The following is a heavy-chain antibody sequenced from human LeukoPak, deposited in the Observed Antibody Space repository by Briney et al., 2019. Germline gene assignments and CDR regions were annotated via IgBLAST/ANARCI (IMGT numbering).Heavy chain of an antibody. CDR2: ISYSGST. CDR3: ARAPAAPISYFDY. D-gene: IGHD6-13*01. J-gene: IGHJ4*02. Sequence: PSETLSLTCTVSGGSVSSSYWNWIRQPPRKGLEWIGFISYSGSTNYNPSLRHRVTISMDTSKNEFSLSLSSVTAADTAVYYWARAPAAPISYFDYWGQGALVTVSS. V-gene: IGHV4-59*02. CDR1: GGSVSSSY.